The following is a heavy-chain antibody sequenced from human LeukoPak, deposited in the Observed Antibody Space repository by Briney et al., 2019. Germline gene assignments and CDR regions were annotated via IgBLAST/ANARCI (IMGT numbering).Heavy chain of an antibody. D-gene: IGHD2/OR15-2a*01. CDR3: AKDSDFRYFQN. V-gene: IGHV3-23*01. J-gene: IGHJ1*01. Sequence: PGGSLRLSCAASGFTFSSYWMSWVRQAPGKGLEWVSAISGNGVSTYYADSLNIRFTISRDNSRNTLYLQVTSLSAEDTAVYYCAKDSDFRYFQNWGQGTLVTVFS. CDR1: GFTFSSYW. CDR2: ISGNGVST.